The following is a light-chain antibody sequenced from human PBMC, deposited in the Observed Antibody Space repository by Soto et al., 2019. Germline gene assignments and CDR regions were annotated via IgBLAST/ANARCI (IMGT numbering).Light chain of an antibody. CDR2: GNS. CDR1: SSNIGAGYD. V-gene: IGLV1-40*01. J-gene: IGLJ3*02. Sequence: QSVLTQPPSVSGAPGQSVTISCTGSSSNIGAGYDVHWYQQLPGTAPKLLIYGNSNRPSGVPKRFSGSKSGTSASLAIKGLQVEDDADYYCQSYDSSLSGVVFGGGTKVTVL. CDR3: QSYDSSLSGVV.